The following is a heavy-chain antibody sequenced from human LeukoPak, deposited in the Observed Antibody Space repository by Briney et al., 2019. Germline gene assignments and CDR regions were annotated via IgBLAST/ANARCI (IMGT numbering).Heavy chain of an antibody. J-gene: IGHJ5*02. Sequence: GGSLRLSCAVSGITLSNYGMSWVRQAPGKGLEWVAGISGSGGGTKYADSVKGRFTISRDNSQNTLYLQMHTLRAEDTAIYYCAKARYDYGDPVGWFDPWGQGTLVTVSS. D-gene: IGHD4-17*01. CDR1: GITLSNYG. CDR2: ISGSGGGT. CDR3: AKARYDYGDPVGWFDP. V-gene: IGHV3-23*01.